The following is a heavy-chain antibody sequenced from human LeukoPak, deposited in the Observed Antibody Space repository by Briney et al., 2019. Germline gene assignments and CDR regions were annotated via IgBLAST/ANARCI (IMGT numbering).Heavy chain of an antibody. D-gene: IGHD3-22*01. Sequence: ASVKVSCKASGYTFTSYAMHWVRQAPGQRLEWMGWINAGNGNTKYSQKFQGRVTITRDTSASTACMELSSLRSEDTAVYYCAKGIVVVTLDYWGQGTLVTVSS. V-gene: IGHV1-3*01. J-gene: IGHJ4*02. CDR3: AKGIVVVTLDY. CDR2: INAGNGNT. CDR1: GYTFTSYA.